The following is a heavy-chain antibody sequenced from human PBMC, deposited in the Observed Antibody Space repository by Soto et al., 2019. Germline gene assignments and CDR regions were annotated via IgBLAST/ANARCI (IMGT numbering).Heavy chain of an antibody. D-gene: IGHD2-21*01. CDR3: ARLSGDHSAFFSYGMDA. CDR2: TNSDGTIS. J-gene: IGHJ6*02. CDR1: GFTFDTYW. Sequence: GGSLRLSCAASGFTFDTYWMNWVRQAPGKGPEWLSGTNSDGTISSYADSVKGRFTISRDNARNTLSLQMNSLRADDTAVYYCARLSGDHSAFFSYGMDAWGQGTTVTVS. V-gene: IGHV3-74*01.